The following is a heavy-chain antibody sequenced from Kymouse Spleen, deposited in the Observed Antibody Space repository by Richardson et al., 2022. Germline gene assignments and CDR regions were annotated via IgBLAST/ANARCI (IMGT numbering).Heavy chain of an antibody. D-gene: IGHD3-3*01. CDR3: ARGGYDFWSGYYYYYYYGMDV. Sequence: QVQLQQWGAGLLKPSETLSLTCAVYGGSFSGYYWSWIRQPPGKGLEWIGEINHSGSTNYNPSLKSRVTISVDTSKNQFSLKLSSVTAADTAVYYCARGGYDFWSGYYYYYYYGMDVWGQGTTVTVSS. CDR1: GGSFSGYY. V-gene: IGHV4-34*01. J-gene: IGHJ6*02. CDR2: INHSGST.